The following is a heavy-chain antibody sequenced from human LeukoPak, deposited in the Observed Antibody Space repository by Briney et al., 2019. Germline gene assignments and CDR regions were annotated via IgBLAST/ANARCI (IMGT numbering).Heavy chain of an antibody. J-gene: IGHJ6*02. V-gene: IGHV4-39*01. CDR3: ASRYQLLGNLWFGELSSYYYGMDV. Sequence: SETLSLTCTVSGGSISSSSYYWGWIRQPPGKGLEWIGSIYYSGSTYYNPSLKSRVTISVDTSKNQFSLKLSSVTAADTAVYYCASRYQLLGNLWFGELSSYYYGMDVWGQGTTVTVSS. CDR2: IYYSGST. D-gene: IGHD3-10*01. CDR1: GGSISSSSYY.